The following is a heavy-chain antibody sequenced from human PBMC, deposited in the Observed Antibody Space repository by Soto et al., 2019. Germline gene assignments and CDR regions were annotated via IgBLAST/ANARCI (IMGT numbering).Heavy chain of an antibody. CDR2: ISYDGSNK. V-gene: IGHV3-30*03. J-gene: IGHJ5*02. CDR1: GFTFSSYG. CDR3: ARGFDLNDVPLEA. Sequence: QVQLVESGGGVVHPGRSLRLSCAASGFTFSSYGMHWVRQAPGKGLEWVAGISYDGSNKYYADSVEGRFTISRDNSKNTLYLQMNSLRVEDTAVYYCARGFDLNDVPLEAWGQGTLVTVSS. D-gene: IGHD1-1*01.